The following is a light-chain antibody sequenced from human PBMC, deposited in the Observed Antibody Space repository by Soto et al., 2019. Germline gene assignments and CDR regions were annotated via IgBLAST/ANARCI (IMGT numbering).Light chain of an antibody. J-gene: IGKJ4*02. CDR3: QHANSFPLT. CDR1: QGINNC. CDR2: TTS. V-gene: IGKV1D-12*01. Sequence: DIQMTQSPSSVSASVGDRVTITCRASQGINNCLAWYQQKPGKAPKLLIYTTSSLQSGVPSRFSGSGSWTYFTLTISSMQHEYFATYYCQHANSFPLTFGVGTKVEIK.